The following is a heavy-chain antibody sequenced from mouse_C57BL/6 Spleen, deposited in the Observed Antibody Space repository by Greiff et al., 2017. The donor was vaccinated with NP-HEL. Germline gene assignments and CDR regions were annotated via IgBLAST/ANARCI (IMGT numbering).Heavy chain of an antibody. CDR1: GYSITSGYD. J-gene: IGHJ2*01. Sequence: EVQVVESGPGMVKPSLSLSLTCTVTGYSITSGYDWHWIRHFPGNKLEWMGYISYSGSTNYNPSLKSRISITHDTSKNHFFLKLNSVTTEDTATYYCAREGKRYFDYWGQGTTLTVSS. CDR2: ISYSGST. CDR3: AREGKRYFDY. V-gene: IGHV3-1*01.